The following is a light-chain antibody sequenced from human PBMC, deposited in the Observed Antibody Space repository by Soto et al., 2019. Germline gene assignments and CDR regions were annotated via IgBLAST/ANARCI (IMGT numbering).Light chain of an antibody. V-gene: IGKV3-20*01. Sequence: EIVLTQSPGTLSLSPGERATLSCRASQSVSSSFIAWYQHKPGQAPRLLIYGASSRATGIPDRFSGSGSGTYFTLTISRLEPEDFAVYFCQQYGSSPPHTFGQGTKVEIK. CDR1: QSVSSSF. CDR3: QQYGSSPPHT. CDR2: GAS. J-gene: IGKJ2*01.